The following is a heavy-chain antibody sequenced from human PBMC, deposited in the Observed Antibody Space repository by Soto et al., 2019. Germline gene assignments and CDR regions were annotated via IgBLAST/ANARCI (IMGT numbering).Heavy chain of an antibody. CDR3: AKDRYSSSPGHLEY. D-gene: IGHD6-6*01. CDR1: GLTFRNYG. Sequence: QVQLVESGGGVVQPGRSLRLSCTASGLTFRNYGMHWVRQAPGKGLEWVAVISDDGSDKYYRDSVKGRFTISRDNSKNTLYLQMNILRAEDTAVYYCAKDRYSSSPGHLEYWGQGTLVTVSS. V-gene: IGHV3-30*18. J-gene: IGHJ4*02. CDR2: ISDDGSDK.